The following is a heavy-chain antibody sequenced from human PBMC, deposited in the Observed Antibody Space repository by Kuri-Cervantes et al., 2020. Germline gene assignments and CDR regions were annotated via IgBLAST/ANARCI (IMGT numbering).Heavy chain of an antibody. CDR2: IWYDGSNK. J-gene: IGHJ6*02. V-gene: IGHV3-33*01. CDR3: ARDPRFFYGMDV. Sequence: GGSLRLSCAASGFTFSSYGMHWVRQAPGKGLEWVAVIWYDGSNKYYADSVKGRFTISRDNSKNTLYLQMNSLRAEDTAVYYFARDPRFFYGMDVWGQGTTVTVSS. CDR1: GFTFSSYG. D-gene: IGHD3-10*01.